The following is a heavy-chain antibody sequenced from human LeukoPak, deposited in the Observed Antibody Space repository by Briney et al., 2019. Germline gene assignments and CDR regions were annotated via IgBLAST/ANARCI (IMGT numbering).Heavy chain of an antibody. CDR2: IIPIFGTA. CDR3: ARDGPLGYCSGGSCYSGY. V-gene: IGHV1-69*05. J-gene: IGHJ4*02. CDR1: GGTFSSYA. D-gene: IGHD2-15*01. Sequence: SVKVSCKASGGTFSSYAISWVRQAPGQWLEWMGRIIPIFGTANYAQKFQGRVTITTDESTSTAYMELSSLRSEDTAVYYCARDGPLGYCSGGSCYSGYWGQGTLVTVSS.